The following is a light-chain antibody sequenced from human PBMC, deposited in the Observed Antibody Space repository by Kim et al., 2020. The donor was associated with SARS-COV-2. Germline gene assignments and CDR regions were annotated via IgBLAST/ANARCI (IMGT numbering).Light chain of an antibody. CDR2: GKN. J-gene: IGLJ3*02. CDR3: NSRDSSGNHIG. V-gene: IGLV3-19*01. CDR1: SLRSYY. Sequence: SSELTQDPSVSVALGQTVRITCQGDSLRSYYASWYQQKPGQAPVLVIYGKNNRPSGIPDRVSGSSSGNTASLTITGAQAEDEADYYCNSRDSSGNHIGFGGRALLTVL.